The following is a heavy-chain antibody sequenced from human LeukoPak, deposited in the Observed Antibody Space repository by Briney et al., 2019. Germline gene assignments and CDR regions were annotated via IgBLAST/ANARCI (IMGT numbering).Heavy chain of an antibody. CDR3: AREFDCSSTSCYPGNWFDP. V-gene: IGHV1-2*02. J-gene: IGHJ5*02. CDR2: INPNSGGT. CDR1: GYTFTGYY. D-gene: IGHD2-2*01. Sequence: GASVKVSCKASGYTFTGYYMHWVRQAPGQGLEWMGWINPNSGGTNYAQKFQGRVTMTRDTSISTAYVELSRLRSDDTAVYYCAREFDCSSTSCYPGNWFDPWGQGTLVTVSS.